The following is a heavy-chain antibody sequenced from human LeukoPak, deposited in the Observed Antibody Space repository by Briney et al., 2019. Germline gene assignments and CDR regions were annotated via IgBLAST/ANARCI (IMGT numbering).Heavy chain of an antibody. J-gene: IGHJ4*02. D-gene: IGHD6-13*01. CDR1: GGSISSYY. V-gene: IGHV4-59*12. CDR3: ARCPPEYSSSWYDHYFDY. CDR2: IYYSGST. Sequence: SETLSLTCTVSGGSISSYYWSWIRQPPGKGLEWIGYIYYSGSTNYNPSLKSRVTISVDTSKNQFSLKLSSVTAADTAVYYCARCPPEYSSSWYDHYFDYWGQGTLVTVSS.